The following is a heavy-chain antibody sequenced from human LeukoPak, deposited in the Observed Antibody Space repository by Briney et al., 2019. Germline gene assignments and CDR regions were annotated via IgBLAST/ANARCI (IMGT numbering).Heavy chain of an antibody. J-gene: IGHJ6*03. CDR1: GGSFSGYY. CDR2: INHSGST. Sequence: PSETLSLTCAVYGGSFSGYYWSWIRQPPGKGLEWIGEINHSGSTNYNPSLKSRVTISVDTSKSQFSLKLSSVTAADTAVYYCARASGYSYVVYYMDVWGKGTTVTVSS. V-gene: IGHV4-34*01. CDR3: ARASGYSYVVYYMDV. D-gene: IGHD5-18*01.